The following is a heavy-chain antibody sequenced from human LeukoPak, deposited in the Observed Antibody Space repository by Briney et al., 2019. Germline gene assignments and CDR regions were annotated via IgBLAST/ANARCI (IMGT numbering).Heavy chain of an antibody. Sequence: GGSLRLSCAASGFTFSRYWMSWVRQAPGKGLEWVANIKEDGSEKYYVDSVKGRFTITRDNAKNSLNLQMNSLRVEDTAVYYCAKDRRFVSYCSSTSCYVTHFDYWGQGTLVTVSS. J-gene: IGHJ4*02. V-gene: IGHV3-7*01. D-gene: IGHD2-2*01. CDR2: IKEDGSEK. CDR1: GFTFSRYW. CDR3: AKDRRFVSYCSSTSCYVTHFDY.